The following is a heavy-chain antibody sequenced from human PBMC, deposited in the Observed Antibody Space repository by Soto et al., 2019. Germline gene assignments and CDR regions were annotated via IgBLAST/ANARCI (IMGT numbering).Heavy chain of an antibody. D-gene: IGHD2-21*02. Sequence: ASVKVSCKASGGTFSSYVISWVRQAPGQGLEWMGGIIPIFGTANYAQKFQGRVTITADESTSTAYMELSSLRSEDTAVYYCASRRGAKYCGGDCYSMSRYYYGMDVWGQGTTVPSP. CDR2: IIPIFGTA. V-gene: IGHV1-69*13. J-gene: IGHJ6*02. CDR3: ASRRGAKYCGGDCYSMSRYYYGMDV. CDR1: GGTFSSYV.